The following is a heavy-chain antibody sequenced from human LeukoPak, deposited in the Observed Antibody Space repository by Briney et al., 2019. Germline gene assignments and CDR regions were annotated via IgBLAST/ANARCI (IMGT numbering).Heavy chain of an antibody. J-gene: IGHJ4*02. V-gene: IGHV6-1*01. CDR1: GDSVSSINGA. Sequence: SQTLSLTCAISGDSVSSINGAWNWIRQSPSRGLEWLGRTYYRSKWYTDYAESIRGRITINPDTSKNHFSLQLTSVTPDDTAVYYCARDLGNTGWHTFDFWGQGTLATVSS. CDR3: ARDLGNTGWHTFDF. D-gene: IGHD6-19*01. CDR2: TYYRSKWYT.